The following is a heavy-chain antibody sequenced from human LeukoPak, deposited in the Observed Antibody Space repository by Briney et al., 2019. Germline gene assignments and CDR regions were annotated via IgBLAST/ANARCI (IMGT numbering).Heavy chain of an antibody. D-gene: IGHD3-22*01. CDR3: ARIGASRSLDY. V-gene: IGHV3-21*06. CDR2: ISSSSSDI. J-gene: IGHJ4*02. CDR1: GFSLSTYI. Sequence: PGGSPRLSCAASGFSLSTYIMNRVRQAPGKGLEWVSSISSSSSDIHYADSVKGRFTISRDNAKNSLYLQMNSLRVEDTAVYYCARIGASRSLDYWGQGTLVTGSS.